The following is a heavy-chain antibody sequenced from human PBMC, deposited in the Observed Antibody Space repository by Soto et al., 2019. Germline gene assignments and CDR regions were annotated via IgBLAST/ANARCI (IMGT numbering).Heavy chain of an antibody. CDR1: GYSFTSDW. V-gene: IGHV5-51*01. CDR2: IYPGDSDT. CDR3: GRSWTEEGIDY. D-gene: IGHD5-12*01. Sequence: PRESLQISSKGSGYSFTSDWIGWVRQMPGKGLEWMGLIYPGDSDTRYSPSFQGQVTISADKSISTAYLQWSSLKASDTAIFYCGRSWTEEGIDYCGQGTLVTVSS. J-gene: IGHJ4*02.